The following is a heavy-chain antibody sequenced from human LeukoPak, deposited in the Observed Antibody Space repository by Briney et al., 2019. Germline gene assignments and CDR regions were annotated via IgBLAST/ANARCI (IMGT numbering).Heavy chain of an antibody. CDR1: GGSFSGYY. D-gene: IGHD6-6*01. CDR3: ARGLQAARDGNWLDP. Sequence: SETLSLTCADYGGSFSGYYWSWIRQPPGKGLEWIGEINHSGSTNYNPSLKSRVTISVDTSKNQFSLKLSSVTAADTAVYYCARGLQAARDGNWLDPWGQGTLVTVSS. V-gene: IGHV4-34*01. J-gene: IGHJ5*02. CDR2: INHSGST.